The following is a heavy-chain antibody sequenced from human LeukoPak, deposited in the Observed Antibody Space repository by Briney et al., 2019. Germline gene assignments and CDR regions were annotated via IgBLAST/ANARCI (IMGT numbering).Heavy chain of an antibody. V-gene: IGHV4-59*01. J-gene: IGHJ4*02. CDR1: CDSISNYY. CDR3: ARAEKAVTGTLDS. D-gene: IGHD6-19*01. CDR2: MYNRGST. Sequence: SETPSLTCTVSCDSISNYYWSWFRQSPGKELEWIGYMYNRGSTIYNPSLKSRVTISTDTSKNQFSLRLTSVTAADTAVYYCARAEKAVTGTLDSWGQGTLITVSS.